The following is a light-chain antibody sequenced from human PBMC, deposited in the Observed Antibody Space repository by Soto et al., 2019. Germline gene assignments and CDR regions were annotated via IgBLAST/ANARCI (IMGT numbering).Light chain of an antibody. CDR3: QKYESTPPT. CDR2: WGS. Sequence: DIVMTQSPDSLAVSLGERATINCKSSQSVLYSSNNKNYLAWYQQKPGQPPKLLIYWGSTRESGVPDRFSGSGSGTDFTLTITSLQDEDVAVYYCQKYESTPPTFGQGTKLEIK. V-gene: IGKV4-1*01. J-gene: IGKJ2*01. CDR1: QSVLYSSNNKNY.